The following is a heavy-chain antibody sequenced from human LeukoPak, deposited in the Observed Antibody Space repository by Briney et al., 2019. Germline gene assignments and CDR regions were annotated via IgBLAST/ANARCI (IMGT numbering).Heavy chain of an antibody. V-gene: IGHV4-61*01. D-gene: IGHD2-2*01. Sequence: SETLPLTCTVSGGSVSSGSYYWSWIRQPPEKGLEWTGYIYYSGSTNYNPSLKSRVTISVDTSKNQFSLKLSSVTAADTAVYYCARSGSRVLPAAIWGQGTLVTVSS. CDR2: IYYSGST. J-gene: IGHJ4*02. CDR1: GGSVSSGSYY. CDR3: ARSGSRVLPAAI.